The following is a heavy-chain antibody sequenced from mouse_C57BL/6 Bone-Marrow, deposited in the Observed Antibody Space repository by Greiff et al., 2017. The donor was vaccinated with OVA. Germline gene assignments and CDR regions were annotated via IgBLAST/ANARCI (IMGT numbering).Heavy chain of an antibody. V-gene: IGHV5-4*01. CDR1: GFTFSSYA. D-gene: IGHD1-3*01. Sequence: EVQVVESGGGLVKPGGSLKLSCAASGFTFSSYAMSWVRQTPEKRLEWVATISDGGSYTYYPDNVKGRFTLSRDNAKNNLYLQMSHLKSEDTAMYYCARDNYLAWFAYWGQGTLVTVSA. CDR2: ISDGGSYT. CDR3: ARDNYLAWFAY. J-gene: IGHJ3*01.